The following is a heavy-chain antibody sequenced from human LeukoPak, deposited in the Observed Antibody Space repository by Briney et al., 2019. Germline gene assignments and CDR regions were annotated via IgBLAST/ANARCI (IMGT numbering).Heavy chain of an antibody. D-gene: IGHD3-22*01. Sequence: GGSLRLSCAASGFTFSDYTMNWVRQAPGKGLEWVSYISSSSSAIYYADSVKGRFTISRDNAKNSLYLQMNSLRAEDTAVYYCAREYDGGPYYYDSTPPFDYWGQGTLVTVSS. CDR1: GFTFSDYT. J-gene: IGHJ4*02. CDR2: ISSSSSAI. V-gene: IGHV3-48*04. CDR3: AREYDGGPYYYDSTPPFDY.